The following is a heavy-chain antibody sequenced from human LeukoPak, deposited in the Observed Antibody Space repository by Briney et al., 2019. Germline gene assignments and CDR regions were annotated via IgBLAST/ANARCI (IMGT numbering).Heavy chain of an antibody. Sequence: SETLSLTCTVSGGSISNSNSYWVWIRQAPGKGLEWIGSIYYSGNTHYNSSLKSRVTVSVDTSKNQFSLKVNSLTAADTAVYYCARRPYHYDIIGPIWGQGTMVTVSS. CDR2: IYYSGNT. D-gene: IGHD3-22*01. CDR3: ARRPYHYDIIGPI. V-gene: IGHV4-39*07. CDR1: GGSISNSNSY. J-gene: IGHJ3*02.